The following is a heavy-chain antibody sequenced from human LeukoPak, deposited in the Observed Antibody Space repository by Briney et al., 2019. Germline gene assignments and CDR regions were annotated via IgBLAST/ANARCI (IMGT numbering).Heavy chain of an antibody. CDR2: IRYDGSNK. CDR1: GFTFSSYG. V-gene: IGHV3-30*02. D-gene: IGHD7-27*01. J-gene: IGHJ4*02. CDR3: AKDRGLTGDLRGFDY. Sequence: PGGSLRLSCAASGFTFSSYGMHWVRQAPGKGLEWVAFIRYDGSNKYCADSVKGRFTISRDNSKNTLYLQMNSLRAEDTAVYYCAKDRGLTGDLRGFDYWGQGTLATVSS.